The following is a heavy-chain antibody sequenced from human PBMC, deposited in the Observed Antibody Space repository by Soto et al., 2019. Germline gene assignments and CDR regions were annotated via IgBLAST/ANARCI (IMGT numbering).Heavy chain of an antibody. V-gene: IGHV1-8*01. CDR2: MNPNSGNT. CDR3: ARGPAGMATIEGYGMDV. D-gene: IGHD5-12*01. Sequence: ASVKVSCKASGYTFTSYDINWVRQATGQGLEWMGWMNPNSGNTGYAQKFQGRVTMTRNTSISTAYMELSSLRSEDTAVYYCARGPAGMATIEGYGMDVWGQGTTVTVSS. J-gene: IGHJ6*02. CDR1: GYTFTSYD.